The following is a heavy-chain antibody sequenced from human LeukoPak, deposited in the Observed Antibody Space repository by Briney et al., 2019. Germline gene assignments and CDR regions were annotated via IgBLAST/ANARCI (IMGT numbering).Heavy chain of an antibody. D-gene: IGHD3-22*01. Sequence: GGSLRLSCVASGFTFSSYGMHWVRQAPGKGLEWVAVISNDGSNKHYADSVKGRFTISRDNSKNTLYLQMNSLRAEDTAVYYCAKENYYESSGYVDYWGQGTLVTVSS. J-gene: IGHJ4*02. CDR3: AKENYYESSGYVDY. V-gene: IGHV3-30*18. CDR2: ISNDGSNK. CDR1: GFTFSSYG.